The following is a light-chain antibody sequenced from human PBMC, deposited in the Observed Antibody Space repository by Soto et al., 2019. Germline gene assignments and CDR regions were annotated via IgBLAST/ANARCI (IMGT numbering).Light chain of an antibody. J-gene: IGKJ1*01. CDR3: QQYNSYSVT. CDR1: QSISSW. CDR2: DAS. V-gene: IGKV1-5*01. Sequence: DIQMTQSPSTLSASVGDRVTITCRASQSISSWLAWYQQKPGTAPKLLIYDASSLESGVPSRFSGSGSGTEFTITISSLQTDDFATYYCQQYNSYSVTCGQGTKVDIK.